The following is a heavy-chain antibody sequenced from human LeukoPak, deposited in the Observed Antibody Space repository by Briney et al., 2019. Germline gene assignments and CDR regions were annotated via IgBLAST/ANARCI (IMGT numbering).Heavy chain of an antibody. J-gene: IGHJ6*03. CDR1: GCTFSSYA. V-gene: IGHV3-23*01. D-gene: IGHD2-21*01. Sequence: AGALTHSCAASGCTFSSYACSWLRQPPGKGPDGVSPISGSGGSTYSADSVKGRFTISRDISKTTLYLKMTSLRAGATAVYYCAKVLIGVAHSIMDVWGKGTPVTVSS. CDR2: ISGSGGST. CDR3: AKVLIGVAHSIMDV.